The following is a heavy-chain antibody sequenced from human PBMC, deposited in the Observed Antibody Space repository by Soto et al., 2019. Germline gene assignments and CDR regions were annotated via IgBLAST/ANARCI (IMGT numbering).Heavy chain of an antibody. CDR1: GGSFSGYY. D-gene: IGHD3-10*01. J-gene: IGHJ5*02. CDR3: ARSYGSGSYSSRWFDP. CDR2: INHSGST. Sequence: ASETLSLTCAVYGGSFSGYYWSWIRQPPGKGLEWIGEINHSGSTNYNPSLKSRVTISVDTSKNQFSLKLSSVTAADTAVYYCARSYGSGSYSSRWFDPWGQGTLVTVSS. V-gene: IGHV4-34*01.